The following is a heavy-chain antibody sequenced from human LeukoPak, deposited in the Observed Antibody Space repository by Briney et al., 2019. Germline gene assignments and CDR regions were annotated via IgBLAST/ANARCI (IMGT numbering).Heavy chain of an antibody. V-gene: IGHV3-74*01. CDR1: GFPFSNYW. Sequence: PGGSLRLSCAASGFPFSNYWMHWVRQAPGKGLVWVSRMNSDGSSIGYADSVKGRFTISRDNAKNTLYLQMNSLRAEDAAVYYCATVSRSSGRGYFDYWGQGTLVTVSS. D-gene: IGHD3-22*01. CDR3: ATVSRSSGRGYFDY. J-gene: IGHJ4*02. CDR2: MNSDGSSI.